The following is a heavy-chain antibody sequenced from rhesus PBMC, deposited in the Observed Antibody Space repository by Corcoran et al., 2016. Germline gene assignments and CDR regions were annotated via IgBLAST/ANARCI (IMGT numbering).Heavy chain of an antibody. J-gene: IGHJ2*01. CDR3: ASARSSSGQGWYFDL. V-gene: IGHV4-169*02. D-gene: IGHD6-31*01. CDR2: IYGSGRST. CDR1: GGSIISSY. Sequence: QVQLQESGPGLVKPSEPLSVTCAGSGGSIISSYCSWLRQAPGKGLVWIGYIYGSGRSTNYNPSLKSRVTLSVDTSKNQFSLKLSSVTAADTAVYYCASARSSSGQGWYFDLWGPGTPITISS.